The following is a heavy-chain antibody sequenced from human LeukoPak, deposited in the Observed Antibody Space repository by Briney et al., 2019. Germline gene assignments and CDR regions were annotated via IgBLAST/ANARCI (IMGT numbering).Heavy chain of an antibody. CDR1: GFTFSTYA. Sequence: PGGSLTLSCAASGFTFSTYAMSWVRQAPGKGLEWVSVIYSGGSTFYADSVKGRFTISRDNSKNTVYLQMNSLRVEDTAMYYCAREGDYGDYAILDYWGQGTLVTVSS. V-gene: IGHV3-53*01. CDR2: IYSGGST. CDR3: AREGDYGDYAILDY. D-gene: IGHD4-17*01. J-gene: IGHJ4*02.